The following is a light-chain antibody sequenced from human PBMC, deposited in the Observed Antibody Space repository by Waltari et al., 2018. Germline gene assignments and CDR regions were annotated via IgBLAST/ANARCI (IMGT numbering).Light chain of an antibody. CDR1: SSYGGNYNY. Sequence: QSALTQPASVSGSPGQSITIPCTGPSSYGGNYNYVYWYQQHPGKVPKLIIYGVSNRPSGVSNRFSGSKSGNTASLTISGLQTEDEADYYCSSYTGGSTFYVFGTGTKVAVL. J-gene: IGLJ1*01. CDR3: SSYTGGSTFYV. V-gene: IGLV2-14*01. CDR2: GVS.